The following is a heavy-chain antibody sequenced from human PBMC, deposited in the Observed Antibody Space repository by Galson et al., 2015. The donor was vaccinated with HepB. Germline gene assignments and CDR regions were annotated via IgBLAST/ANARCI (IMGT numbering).Heavy chain of an antibody. CDR3: ARRSYSNYVLGD. CDR1: GYSFIGYY. Sequence: SVKVSCKASGYSFIGYYIHWVRQAPGQGLEWMGWINPDSGGTNYVQKFQGRVTMTRDTSISTAYMELSRLRSDDTAVYYCARRSYSNYVLGDWGQGTLVTVSS. V-gene: IGHV1-2*02. CDR2: INPDSGGT. D-gene: IGHD4-11*01. J-gene: IGHJ4*02.